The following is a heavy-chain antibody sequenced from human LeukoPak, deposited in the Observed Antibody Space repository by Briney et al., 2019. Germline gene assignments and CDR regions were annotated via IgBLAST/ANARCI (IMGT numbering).Heavy chain of an antibody. CDR3: ARDTHGSGLGWFDP. D-gene: IGHD3-10*01. CDR1: GFTFSDYE. Sequence: LPGGSLRLSCAASGFTFSDYEMNWVRQAPGKGLEWVSYISNSGSTIYYADSVKGRFTISRDNSKNTLYLQMNSLRAEDTAVYYCARDTHGSGLGWFDPWGQGTLVTVSS. V-gene: IGHV3-48*03. CDR2: ISNSGSTI. J-gene: IGHJ5*02.